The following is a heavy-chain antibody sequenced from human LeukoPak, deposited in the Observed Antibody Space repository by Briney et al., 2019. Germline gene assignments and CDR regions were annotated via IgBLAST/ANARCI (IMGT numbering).Heavy chain of an antibody. V-gene: IGHV1-24*01. Sequence: ASVNVSFKVSGYTLTELSMHWVRQAPGKGLEWMGGFDPEDGETIYAQKFQGRVTMTEDTSTDTAYMELSSLRSEDTAVYYCATIGKYSGSYSLDYWGQGTLVTVSS. CDR1: GYTLTELS. J-gene: IGHJ4*02. D-gene: IGHD1-26*01. CDR2: FDPEDGET. CDR3: ATIGKYSGSYSLDY.